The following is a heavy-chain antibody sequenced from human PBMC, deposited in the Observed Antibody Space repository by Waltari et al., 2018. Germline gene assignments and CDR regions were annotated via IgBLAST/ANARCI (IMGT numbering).Heavy chain of an antibody. CDR2: IRRRVYGGAT. V-gene: IGHV3-49*03. CDR3: GRSHYCSSTSCWPVDY. D-gene: IGHD2-2*01. J-gene: IGHJ4*02. Sequence: EVLLVESGGDLVQPGRSLRLSCRASGFTFGDYAVSWFRQAPGKGLEGGGKGVGWVGVIRRRVYGGATESAASVKGRFSISRDDSEGIAYLQMNSLKIEDTAVYYCGRSHYCSSTSCWPVDYLGQGALVTVSS. CDR1: GFTFGDYA.